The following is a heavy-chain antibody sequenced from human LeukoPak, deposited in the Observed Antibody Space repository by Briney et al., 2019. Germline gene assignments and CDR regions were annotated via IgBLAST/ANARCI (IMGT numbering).Heavy chain of an antibody. CDR2: LRGSDGST. D-gene: IGHD3-10*01. CDR1: GFTFSDYA. V-gene: IGHV3-23*01. CDR3: AKGFRTTMVRGVIITPYYFDY. Sequence: GGSLRLSCAASGFTFSDYAMNWVRQAPGKGREWVSTLRGSDGSTFYTDSVKGRFTISRDNSKNTLYLQMNSLRGEDTAIYYCAKGFRTTMVRGVIITPYYFDYWGQGTLVTVSS. J-gene: IGHJ4*02.